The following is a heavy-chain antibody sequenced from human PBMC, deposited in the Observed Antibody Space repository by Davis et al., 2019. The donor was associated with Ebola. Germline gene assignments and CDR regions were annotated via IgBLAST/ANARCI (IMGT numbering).Heavy chain of an antibody. D-gene: IGHD5-18*01. Sequence: SVKVSCKASGGTFSSYAISWVRQAPGQGLEWMGRIIPILGIANYAQKFQGRVTITADKSTSTAYMELSSLRSEDTAVYYCAGERGGRGGYSYGGDYWGQGTLVTVSS. CDR2: IIPILGIA. V-gene: IGHV1-69*04. CDR1: GGTFSSYA. J-gene: IGHJ4*02. CDR3: AGERGGRGGYSYGGDY.